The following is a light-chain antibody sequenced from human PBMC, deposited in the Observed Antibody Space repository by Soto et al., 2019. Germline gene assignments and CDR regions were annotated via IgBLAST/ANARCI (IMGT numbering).Light chain of an antibody. V-gene: IGKV1-39*01. CDR2: AAS. Sequence: DIQMTQSPSSLSASVGERVTITCRASQSISSYLNWYQQKPGKAPKLLIYAASSLQSGVPSRFSGSRPEKEFTLIIRSLQPEDFATYYCQQSYSPPFTFGPGTKVDIK. CDR1: QSISSY. CDR3: QQSYSPPFT. J-gene: IGKJ3*01.